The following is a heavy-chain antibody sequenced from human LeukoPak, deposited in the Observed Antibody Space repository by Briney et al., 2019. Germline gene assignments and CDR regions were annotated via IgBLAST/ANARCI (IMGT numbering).Heavy chain of an antibody. CDR2: IYYSGTT. CDR3: ARSHDHLWGNYPDY. Sequence: SETLSLTCAVSGGSISSSNYSWGWIRQPPGKGLEWIGSIYYSGTTSYNPSLKSRVTISVDTSKNQFSLRLNSVTAADTAMYYCARSHDHLWGNYPDYWGQGTLVTVSS. V-gene: IGHV4-39*07. J-gene: IGHJ4*02. D-gene: IGHD3-16*02. CDR1: GGSISSSNYS.